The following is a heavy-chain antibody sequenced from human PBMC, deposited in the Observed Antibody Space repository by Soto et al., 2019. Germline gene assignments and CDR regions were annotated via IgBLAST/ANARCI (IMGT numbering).Heavy chain of an antibody. CDR1: GYTFTSYG. CDR2: SSAHTGNT. J-gene: IGHJ4*02. CDR3: ARGRYGDY. Sequence: QVHLVQSGAEVKKPGASVKVSCKASGYTFTSYGITWVRQAPGQGLEWMGWSSAHTGNTDYAQKLQGRVIVTRDTPPSTAYMELRSLRSDDTAVYYCARGRYGDYWGQGALVTVSS. V-gene: IGHV1-18*01. D-gene: IGHD1-1*01.